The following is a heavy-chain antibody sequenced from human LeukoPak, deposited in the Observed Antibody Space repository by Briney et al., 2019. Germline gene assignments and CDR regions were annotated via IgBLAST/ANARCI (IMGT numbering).Heavy chain of an antibody. D-gene: IGHD2-21*01. CDR2: IYHSGST. CDR3: ARAAGFVGY. V-gene: IGHV4-38-2*02. Sequence: PSETLSLTCTVSGYSISSGYYWGWIRQPPGKGLEWIGSIYHSGSTYYNPSLKSRVTISVDTSKNQFSLKLNSLTAADTAVYYCARAAGFVGYWGQGTLVTVSS. CDR1: GYSISSGYY. J-gene: IGHJ4*02.